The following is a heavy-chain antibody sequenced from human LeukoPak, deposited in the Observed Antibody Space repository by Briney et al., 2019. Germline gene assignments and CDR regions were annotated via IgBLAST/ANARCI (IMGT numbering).Heavy chain of an antibody. CDR1: GFSFSYHG. CDR2: IYSGGST. V-gene: IGHV3-53*01. CDR3: ARDKGYYDSSGYYSFDY. D-gene: IGHD3-22*01. Sequence: PGGTLRLSCVASGFSFSYHGMNWVRLAPGKGLEWVSVIYSGGSTYYADSVKGRFTISRDNSKNTLYLQMNSLRAEDTAVYYCARDKGYYDSSGYYSFDYWGQGTLVTVSS. J-gene: IGHJ4*02.